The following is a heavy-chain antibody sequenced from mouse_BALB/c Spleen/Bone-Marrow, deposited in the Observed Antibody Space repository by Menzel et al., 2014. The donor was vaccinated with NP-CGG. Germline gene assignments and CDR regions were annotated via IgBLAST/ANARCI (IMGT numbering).Heavy chain of an antibody. CDR2: IDPANGNT. J-gene: IGHJ3*01. D-gene: IGHD1-1*01. CDR1: GFNIKDTY. Sequence: EVQLQQSGAELVKPGASVKLSCTASGFNIKDTYMHWVKQRPEQGLEWIGRIDPANGNTKYDPKFQGKATITADTSSNTAKLQLSSLTSEDTAVYYCASYYYGSSSFSYWGQRTMVTVPA. V-gene: IGHV14-3*02. CDR3: ASYYYGSSSFSY.